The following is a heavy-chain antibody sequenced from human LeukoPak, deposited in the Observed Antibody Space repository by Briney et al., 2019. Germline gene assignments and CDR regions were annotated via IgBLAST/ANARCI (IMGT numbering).Heavy chain of an antibody. CDR2: ISSSSSYI. CDR1: GFTFSSYS. Sequence: KPGGSLRLSCAASGFTFSSYSMNWVRQAPVKGLEWVSSISSSSSYIYYADSVKGRFTISRDNAKNSLYLQMNSLRAEDTAVYYCARRVGATNRFDPWGQGTVVTVSS. D-gene: IGHD1-26*01. J-gene: IGHJ5*02. CDR3: ARRVGATNRFDP. V-gene: IGHV3-21*01.